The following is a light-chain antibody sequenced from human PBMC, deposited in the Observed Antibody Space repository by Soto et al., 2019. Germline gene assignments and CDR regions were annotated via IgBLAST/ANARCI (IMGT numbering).Light chain of an antibody. V-gene: IGKV3-20*01. J-gene: IGKJ1*01. CDR1: QSVSSSY. Sequence: EIVLTQSPGTLSLSPGERATLSCRASQSVSSSYLAWYQQKPGQAPRLLIYGASSRATGIPDRLSGSGSGTDFTLTISRLEPEDFAVYYCQQYRTFGQGTKVDNK. CDR3: QQYRT. CDR2: GAS.